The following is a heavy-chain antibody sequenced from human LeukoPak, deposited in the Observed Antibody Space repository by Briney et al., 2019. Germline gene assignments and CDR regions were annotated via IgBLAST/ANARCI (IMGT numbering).Heavy chain of an antibody. Sequence: GGSLRLSCAASGFTVSSNYMSWVRQAPGKGLEWVSVIYSGGSTYYADSVKGRFTISRHNPKNTLYLQMNSLTAEDTAVYYCARDFRYYYGSGSYLDWGQGTLVTVSS. D-gene: IGHD3-10*01. CDR2: IYSGGST. CDR3: ARDFRYYYGSGSYLD. V-gene: IGHV3-53*04. J-gene: IGHJ4*02. CDR1: GFTVSSNY.